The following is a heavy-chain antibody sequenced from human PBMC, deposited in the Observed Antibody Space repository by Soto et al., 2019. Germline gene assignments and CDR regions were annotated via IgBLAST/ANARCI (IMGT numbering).Heavy chain of an antibody. Sequence: GGSLRLCCAASGLTFSGFTFSIYAMSWVRQAPGKGLEWVSSISGSGDNTYYADSVKGRFTISRDNSKNTLSLQMNSLRADDTAVYYCAKDRAAVAPRVRFDPWGQGTLVTVSS. CDR2: ISGSGDNT. D-gene: IGHD6-19*01. CDR3: AKDRAAVAPRVRFDP. CDR1: GLTFSGFTFSIYA. V-gene: IGHV3-23*01. J-gene: IGHJ5*02.